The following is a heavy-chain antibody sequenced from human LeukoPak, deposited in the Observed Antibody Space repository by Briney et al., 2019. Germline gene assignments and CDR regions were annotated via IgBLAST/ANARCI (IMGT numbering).Heavy chain of an antibody. CDR2: ISSNGGST. J-gene: IGHJ6*02. V-gene: IGHV3-64*01. CDR3: ARDRKGLRLNVIYGMDV. Sequence: PGGSLRLSCAASGFTFSSYAMHWVRQAPGKGLEYVSAISSNGGSTYYANSVKGRFTISRDNSKNTLYLQMGSLRAEDTAVYYCARDRKGLRLNVIYGMDVWGQGTTVTVSS. D-gene: IGHD4-17*01. CDR1: GFTFSSYA.